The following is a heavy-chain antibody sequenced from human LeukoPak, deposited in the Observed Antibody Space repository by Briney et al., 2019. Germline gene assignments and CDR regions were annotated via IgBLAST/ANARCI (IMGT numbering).Heavy chain of an antibody. V-gene: IGHV3-21*01. Sequence: GGSLRLSCAASEFTFSSYSMNWVRQAPGKGLEWVSSISSSSSYIYYADSVKGRFTISRDNAKNSLYLQMNSLRAEDTAVYYCATGEVVTMFADYWGQGTLVTVSS. J-gene: IGHJ4*02. D-gene: IGHD2-21*02. CDR3: ATGEVVTMFADY. CDR1: EFTFSSYS. CDR2: ISSSSSYI.